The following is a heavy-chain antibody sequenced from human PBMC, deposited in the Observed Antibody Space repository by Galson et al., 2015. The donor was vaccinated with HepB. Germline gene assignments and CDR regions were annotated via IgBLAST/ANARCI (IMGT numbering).Heavy chain of an antibody. V-gene: IGHV1-8*01. CDR1: GYTFTSYD. D-gene: IGHD3-9*01. J-gene: IGHJ6*03. CDR3: ARGRRGYDILTGYPYYYMDV. Sequence: SVKVSCKASGYTFTSYDINWVRQATGQGLEWMGWMNPNSGNTGYAQKFQGRVTMTRNTSISTAYMELSSLRSEDTAVYYCARGRRGYDILTGYPYYYMDVWGKGTTVTVSS. CDR2: MNPNSGNT.